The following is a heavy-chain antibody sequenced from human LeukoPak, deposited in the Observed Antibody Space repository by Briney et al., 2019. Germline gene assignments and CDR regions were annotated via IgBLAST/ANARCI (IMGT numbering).Heavy chain of an antibody. J-gene: IGHJ4*02. D-gene: IGHD6-19*01. CDR1: GGTFSSYA. CDR3: ARGVRSGWYLFDY. Sequence: SVKVSCKASGGTFSSYAIGWVRQAPGQGLEWMGGIIPIFGTANYAQKFQGRVTITADESTSTAYMELSSLRSEDTAVYYCARGVRSGWYLFDYWGQGTLVTVSS. V-gene: IGHV1-69*13. CDR2: IIPIFGTA.